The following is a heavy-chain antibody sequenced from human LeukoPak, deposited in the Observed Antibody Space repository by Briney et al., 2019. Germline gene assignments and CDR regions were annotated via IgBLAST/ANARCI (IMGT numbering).Heavy chain of an antibody. D-gene: IGHD5-12*01. CDR3: ARGRYSGYQDAFDI. Sequence: SETLSLTCAVYGGSFSGYYWSWIRQPPGKGLEWIGEINHSGSTNYNPSLKSRVTISVDTSKNQFSLKLSSVTAADTAVYYCARGRYSGYQDAFDIWGQGTMVTVSS. CDR2: INHSGST. V-gene: IGHV4-34*01. CDR1: GGSFSGYY. J-gene: IGHJ3*02.